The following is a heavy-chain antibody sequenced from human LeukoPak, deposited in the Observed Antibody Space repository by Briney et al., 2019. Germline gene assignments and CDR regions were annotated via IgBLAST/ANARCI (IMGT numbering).Heavy chain of an antibody. CDR1: GVSFSGYY. V-gene: IGHV3-23*01. J-gene: IGHJ3*02. CDR2: ISVSGGST. CDR3: AKGRGIAARDAFDI. D-gene: IGHD6-25*01. Sequence: ETLSLTCAVYGVSFSGYYWSWVRQAPGKGLEWVSGISVSGGSTYYADSVKGRFTVSRDNSKNTLYLQMNSLRAEDTAIYYCAKGRGIAARDAFDIWGQGTMVTVSS.